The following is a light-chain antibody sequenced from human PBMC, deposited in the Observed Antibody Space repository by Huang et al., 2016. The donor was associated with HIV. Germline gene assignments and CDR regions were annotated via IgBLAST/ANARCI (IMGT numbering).Light chain of an antibody. CDR2: GSS. CDR1: RSVSSN. CDR3: HQYNNWLLS. Sequence: IVMTQSPATLSVSPGERVTLSCRANRSVSSNLAWYQQRPGQAPRILIYGSSTRAPGIPALFSGSGSGTDFSLTISSLQSEDFALYYCHQYNNWLLSFGGGTRVDI. J-gene: IGKJ4*01. V-gene: IGKV3-15*01.